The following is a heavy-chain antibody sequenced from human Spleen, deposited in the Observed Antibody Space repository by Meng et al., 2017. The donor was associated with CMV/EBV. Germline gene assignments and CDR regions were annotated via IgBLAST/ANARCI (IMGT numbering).Heavy chain of an antibody. CDR3: ARQSGSGSYSYGN. CDR1: GYSFTNSW. D-gene: IGHD3-10*01. J-gene: IGHJ4*02. Sequence: GESLKISCKASGYSFTNSWIGWVRHVPGKGLQWMGRIYPGDSETRYSPSFEGQVTISADKSINSAYLQWTSLKASDTAMYYCARQSGSGSYSYGNWGQGTLVTVSS. CDR2: IYPGDSET. V-gene: IGHV5-51*01.